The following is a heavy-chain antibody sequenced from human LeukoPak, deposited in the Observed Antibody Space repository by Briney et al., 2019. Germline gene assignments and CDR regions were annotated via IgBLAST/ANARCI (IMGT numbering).Heavy chain of an antibody. V-gene: IGHV3-7*01. CDR3: ARDEYNWNVDAFDI. D-gene: IGHD1-20*01. CDR1: GFTFSSCW. Sequence: GGSLRLSCAASGFTFSSCWMNWVRQAPGKGLEWVANIKQDGSEKYYVDSVKGRFTISRDNAKNSLYLQMNSLRAEDTAVYYCARDEYNWNVDAFDIWGQGTVVTVSS. CDR2: IKQDGSEK. J-gene: IGHJ3*02.